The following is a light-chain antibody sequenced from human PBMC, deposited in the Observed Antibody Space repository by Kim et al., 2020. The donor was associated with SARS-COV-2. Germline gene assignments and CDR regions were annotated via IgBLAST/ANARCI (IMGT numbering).Light chain of an antibody. V-gene: IGKV3-15*01. J-gene: IGKJ2*01. CDR1: QSVSSN. CDR2: GAS. Sequence: VCPGEKATLSCRASQSVSSNLAWYQQKPGQAHRLHIYGASTRATGIPARFSGSGSGTEFTLTISSLQSEDFAVYYCQQYNNWPYTFGQGTKLEI. CDR3: QQYNNWPYT.